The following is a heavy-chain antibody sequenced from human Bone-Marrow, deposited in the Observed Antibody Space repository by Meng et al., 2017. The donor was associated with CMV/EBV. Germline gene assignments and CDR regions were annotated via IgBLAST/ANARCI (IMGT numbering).Heavy chain of an antibody. CDR1: GGSIDSYY. Sequence: CTVSGGSIDSYYWSWLRQPPGKGLEWIGYIYYSGSTNYNPSPRSRVTMSVDTSKNQYSLRLSSVTAADAALYYCARAMKGYYYYFDYWGQGTLVTVSS. V-gene: IGHV4-59*01. J-gene: IGHJ4*02. D-gene: IGHD2/OR15-2a*01. CDR2: IYYSGST. CDR3: ARAMKGYYYYFDY.